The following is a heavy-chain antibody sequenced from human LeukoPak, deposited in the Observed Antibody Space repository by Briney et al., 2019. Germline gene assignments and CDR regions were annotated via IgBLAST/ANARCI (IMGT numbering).Heavy chain of an antibody. Sequence: ASVKVSCKASGFTFTSSAVQWVRQARGQRLEWIGWIVVGSGNTNYAQKFQERVTITRDMSTSTAYMELSSLRSEDTAVYYCAKDPRTELWPIVTYFDYWGQGTLVTVSS. V-gene: IGHV1-58*01. D-gene: IGHD3-10*01. CDR3: AKDPRTELWPIVTYFDY. J-gene: IGHJ4*02. CDR2: IVVGSGNT. CDR1: GFTFTSSA.